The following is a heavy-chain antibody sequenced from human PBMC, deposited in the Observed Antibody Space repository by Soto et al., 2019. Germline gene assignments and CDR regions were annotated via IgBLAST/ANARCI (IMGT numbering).Heavy chain of an antibody. J-gene: IGHJ4*02. CDR2: INPSGGST. Sequence: ASVKDSCKASGYTFTGYYMHWVRQAPGQGLEWMGIINPSGGSTSYAQKFQGRVTMTRDTSTSTVYMELSSLRSEDTAVYYCARALRAPYYFDYWGQGTLVTVSS. V-gene: IGHV1-46*03. CDR1: GYTFTGYY. CDR3: ARALRAPYYFDY.